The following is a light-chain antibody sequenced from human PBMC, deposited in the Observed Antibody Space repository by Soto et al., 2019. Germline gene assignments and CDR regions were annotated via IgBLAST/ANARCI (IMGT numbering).Light chain of an antibody. J-gene: IGKJ1*01. CDR3: LQDYNYPWT. V-gene: IGKV1-6*01. CDR1: QDIRNR. Sequence: AIQMTQSPSSLSASVGDRATITCRASQDIRNRLGWYQQKPGKAPRLLIYAASSLQTGVPSRFSGSGSGTDFTLTIRCLQSEDFATYYCLQDYNYPWTFGQGTKGEDK. CDR2: AAS.